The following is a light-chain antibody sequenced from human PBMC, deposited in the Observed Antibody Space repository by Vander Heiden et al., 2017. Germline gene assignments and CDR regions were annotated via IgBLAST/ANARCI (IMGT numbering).Light chain of an antibody. CDR2: EVS. CDR1: SSDGGGYND. CDR3: SSYTSSSLLWV. V-gene: IGLV2-14*01. Sequence: QSALTQPASVSASPAQSITISCTGTSSDGGGYNDVSWYQQHPGKAPKLMIYEVSNRPSGVSNRFSGSKSGNTASLTISGRQAEDEADDYCSSYTSSSLLWVFGGGTKLTVL. J-gene: IGLJ3*02.